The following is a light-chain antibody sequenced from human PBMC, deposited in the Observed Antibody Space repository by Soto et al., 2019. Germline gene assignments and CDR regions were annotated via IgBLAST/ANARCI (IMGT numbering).Light chain of an antibody. CDR3: SSYTTGSTLYV. CDR2: EVS. Sequence: QSVLTQPASASGSPGQSITISCTGSSNDIGAYKYVSWYQQYPGKAPKLIIFEVSNRPSGVSNRFSGSKSGNTASLTIAGLQAEDEADYHCSSYTTGSTLYVFGGGTKLTVL. CDR1: SNDIGAYKY. V-gene: IGLV2-14*01. J-gene: IGLJ1*01.